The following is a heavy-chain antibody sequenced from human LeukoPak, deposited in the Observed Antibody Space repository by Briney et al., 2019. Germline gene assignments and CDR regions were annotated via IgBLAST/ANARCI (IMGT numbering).Heavy chain of an antibody. CDR1: GYTLTELS. J-gene: IGHJ4*02. CDR3: ATPESDYDSSGYYLAY. CDR2: FDPEDGET. Sequence: GASVKVSCKVSGYTLTELSMHWVRQAPGKGLEWMGGFDPEDGETIYAQKFQGRVTMTEDTSTDTAYMELSSLRSEDTAVYYCATPESDYDSSGYYLAYWGQGTLVTVSS. D-gene: IGHD3-22*01. V-gene: IGHV1-24*01.